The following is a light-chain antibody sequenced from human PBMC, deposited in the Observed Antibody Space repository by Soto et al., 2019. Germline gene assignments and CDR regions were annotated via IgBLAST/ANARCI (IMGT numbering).Light chain of an antibody. V-gene: IGLV2-14*01. Sequence: QSALTQPASVSGSPGQSITISCTGTSSDVGGYNYVSWFQHHPGKAPKLIIYEVSYRPSGVSNRFSGSKSGDTASLTISGLQAEDEADYYCSSYAGTYTQWVFGGGTKVTVL. CDR3: SSYAGTYTQWV. J-gene: IGLJ3*02. CDR2: EVS. CDR1: SSDVGGYNY.